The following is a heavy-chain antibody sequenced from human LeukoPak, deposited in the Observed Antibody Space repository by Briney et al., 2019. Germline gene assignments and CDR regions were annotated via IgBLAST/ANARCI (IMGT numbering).Heavy chain of an antibody. V-gene: IGHV3-66*01. J-gene: IGHJ4*02. Sequence: PGGSLRLSCAASGFTFSSYSMNWVRQAPGKGLEWVSVIYSGGSTYYADSVKGRFTISRDNSKNTLYLQMNSLRAEDTAVYYCARERSGFDYWGQGTLVTVSS. D-gene: IGHD7-27*01. CDR1: GFTFSSYS. CDR2: IYSGGST. CDR3: ARERSGFDY.